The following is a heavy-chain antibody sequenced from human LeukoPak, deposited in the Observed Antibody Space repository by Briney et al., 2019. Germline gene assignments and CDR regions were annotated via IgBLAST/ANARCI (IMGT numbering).Heavy chain of an antibody. CDR1: GYTFTSYD. V-gene: IGHV1-8*03. Sequence: ASVKVSCKASGYTFTSYDINWVRQATGQGLEWMGWMNPNSGNTGYAQKFQGRVTITRNTSISTAYMELSSLRSEDTAVYYCAKLPDPLSPYYYDSSGPFDYWGQGTLVTVSS. J-gene: IGHJ4*02. D-gene: IGHD3-22*01. CDR2: MNPNSGNT. CDR3: AKLPDPLSPYYYDSSGPFDY.